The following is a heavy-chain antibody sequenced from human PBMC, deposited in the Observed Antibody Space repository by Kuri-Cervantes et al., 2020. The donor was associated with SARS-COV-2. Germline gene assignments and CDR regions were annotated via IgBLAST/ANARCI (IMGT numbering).Heavy chain of an antibody. CDR3: ARAFEGYYYYMDV. CDR2: ISSSSSYI. Sequence: GESLKISCAASGFTFNDYCMGWIRQAPGKGLEWVSSISSSSSYIYYADSVKGRFTISRDNAKNSLYLQMNSLRAEDTAVYYCARAFEGYYYYMDVWGKGTTVTVSS. CDR1: GFTFNDYC. J-gene: IGHJ6*03. V-gene: IGHV3-21*01.